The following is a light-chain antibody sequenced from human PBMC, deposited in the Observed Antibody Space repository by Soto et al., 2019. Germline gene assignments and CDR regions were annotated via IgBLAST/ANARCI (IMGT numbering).Light chain of an antibody. CDR1: RDIGTF. CDR2: AAS. CDR3: QKNFSSPSIT. J-gene: IGKJ5*01. Sequence: DLQMTQSPSSMSASVGDSVTLTCRVSRDIGTFLNWYQQRPGEAPKLLIYAASNLKTGVPFRFSGSGSGTEFTLTISSLQPEDFATYYCQKNFSSPSITFGQGTRLEI. V-gene: IGKV1-39*01.